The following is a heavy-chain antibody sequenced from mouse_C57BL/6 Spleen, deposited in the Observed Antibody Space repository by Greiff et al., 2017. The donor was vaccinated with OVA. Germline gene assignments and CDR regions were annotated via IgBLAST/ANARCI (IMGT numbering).Heavy chain of an antibody. CDR3: TRGGDGNYVYYFDY. J-gene: IGHJ2*01. CDR1: GYTFTDYE. V-gene: IGHV1-15*01. CDR2: IDPETGGT. D-gene: IGHD2-1*01. Sequence: VQLQQSGAELVRPGASVTLSCKASGYTFTDYEMHWVKQTPVHGLEWIGAIDPETGGTAYNQKFKGKAILTADKSSSTAYMELRSLTSEDSAVYYCTRGGDGNYVYYFDYWGQGTTLTVSS.